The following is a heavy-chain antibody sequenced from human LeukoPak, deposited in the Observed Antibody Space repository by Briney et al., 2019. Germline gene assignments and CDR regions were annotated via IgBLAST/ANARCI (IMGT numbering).Heavy chain of an antibody. J-gene: IGHJ4*02. D-gene: IGHD6-13*01. CDR2: ISSSSSYI. CDR3: AREGSSSWYSRY. CDR1: GFTFSDYY. V-gene: IGHV3-21*01. Sequence: GGSLRLSCAASGFTFSDYYMNWVRQAPGKGLEWVSSISSSSSYIYYADSVKGRFTISRDNAKNSLYLQMNSLRAEDTAVYYCAREGSSSWYSRYWGQGTLVTVSS.